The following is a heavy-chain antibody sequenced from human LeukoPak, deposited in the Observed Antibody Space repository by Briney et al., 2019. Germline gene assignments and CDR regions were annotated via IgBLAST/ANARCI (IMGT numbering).Heavy chain of an antibody. CDR3: TRLKYIGSYDAFDI. CDR1: GFTFSGSA. CDR2: IRSKANSYAT. Sequence: GGSLRLSCAASGFTFSGSAMHWVRQASGKGLEWVGRIRSKANSYATAYAASVKGRFTISRDDSKNTAYLQMNSLKTEGTAVYYCTRLKYIGSYDAFDIWGQGTMVTVSS. D-gene: IGHD1-26*01. J-gene: IGHJ3*02. V-gene: IGHV3-73*01.